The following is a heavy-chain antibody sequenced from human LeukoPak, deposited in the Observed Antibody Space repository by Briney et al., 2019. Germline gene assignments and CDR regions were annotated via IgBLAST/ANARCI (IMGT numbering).Heavy chain of an antibody. V-gene: IGHV3-23*01. J-gene: IGHJ4*02. CDR3: AKSRGLSTSGPAYDY. Sequence: GGSLRLSCAASGFTFSTYAMSWFRQAPGKGLEWVSGISSGGGSTYYADPVKGRFTISRDTSKNTLYLQINSLRAEDTAVYYCAKSRGLSTSGPAYDYWGQGTLVTVSS. CDR2: ISSGGGST. CDR1: GFTFSTYA. D-gene: IGHD2-2*01.